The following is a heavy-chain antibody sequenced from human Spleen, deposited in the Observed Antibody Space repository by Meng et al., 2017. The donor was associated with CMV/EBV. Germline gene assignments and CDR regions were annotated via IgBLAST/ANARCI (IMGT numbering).Heavy chain of an antibody. J-gene: IGHJ4*02. V-gene: IGHV3-21*01. CDR1: GFTFSSYS. Sequence: ESLKISCAASGFTFSSYSMNWVRQAPGKGLEWVSSISSSSSYIYYADSVKGRFTISRDNAKNSLYLQMNSLRAEDTAVYYCAREVGAAPFLDYWGQGTLVTVSS. D-gene: IGHD2-15*01. CDR3: AREVGAAPFLDY. CDR2: ISSSSSYI.